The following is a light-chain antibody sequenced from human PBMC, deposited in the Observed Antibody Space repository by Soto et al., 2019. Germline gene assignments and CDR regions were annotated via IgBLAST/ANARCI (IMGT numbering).Light chain of an antibody. CDR3: CSYAGNTNV. Sequence: QSVLAQPASVSGSPGQSITISCTGTGSDVGSYNLVSWYQQHPGKAPKLMIYEGSKRPSGVSSRFSGSKSGNTASLTISGLQAEDEADYYCCSYAGNTNVFGTGTKVTVL. J-gene: IGLJ1*01. CDR2: EGS. CDR1: GSDVGSYNL. V-gene: IGLV2-23*01.